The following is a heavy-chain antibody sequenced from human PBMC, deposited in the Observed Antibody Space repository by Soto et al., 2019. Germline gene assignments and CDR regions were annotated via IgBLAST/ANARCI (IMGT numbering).Heavy chain of an antibody. Sequence: AQLVQSGTEVKKPGASVKVSCLASAYTFTSYAIHWVRQAPGQRLEWMGWINAGNGDTKYSQKFQARVTITRDTSASTAYMELSGLTSGDTAVYYCARSLVGARGEILYHGMDVWGQGTTVTVSS. CDR1: AYTFTSYA. J-gene: IGHJ6*01. D-gene: IGHD1-26*01. CDR2: INAGNGDT. V-gene: IGHV1-3*01. CDR3: ARSLVGARGEILYHGMDV.